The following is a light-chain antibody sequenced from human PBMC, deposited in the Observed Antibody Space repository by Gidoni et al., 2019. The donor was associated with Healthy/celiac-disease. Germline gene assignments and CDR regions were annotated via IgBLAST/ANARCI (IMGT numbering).Light chain of an antibody. CDR1: SSDVGGYNY. J-gene: IGLJ2*01. CDR3: SSHTSSTTVV. CDR2: DVS. V-gene: IGLV2-14*01. Sequence: QSALTQPASVSGSPGQSITISCTGTSSDVGGYNYVSWYQQYPGKVPKLMIYDVSNRPSGVSNRVSGSKSGNTASLTISGLQAEDEADYDCSSHTSSTTVVFGGGTKLTVL.